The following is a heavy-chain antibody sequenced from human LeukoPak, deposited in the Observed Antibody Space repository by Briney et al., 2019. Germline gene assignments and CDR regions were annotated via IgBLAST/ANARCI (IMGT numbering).Heavy chain of an antibody. CDR3: ARPIDSNSGWYN. D-gene: IGHD6-19*01. Sequence: GESLKVSCKGSGYSFTSYWVGWVRQMPGKGLEWMGFIFPADSDTRYSPSFQGQVTISADKSISTAYLQWSSLKASDTAMYYCARPIDSNSGWYNWGQGSLVTVSS. V-gene: IGHV5-51*01. CDR2: IFPADSDT. CDR1: GYSFTSYW. J-gene: IGHJ4*02.